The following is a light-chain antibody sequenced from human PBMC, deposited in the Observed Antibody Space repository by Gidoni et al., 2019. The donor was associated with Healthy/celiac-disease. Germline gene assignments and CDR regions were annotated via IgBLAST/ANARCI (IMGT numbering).Light chain of an antibody. J-gene: IGKJ1*01. CDR1: QSVLYSSNNKNY. CDR3: QQYYSTPWT. V-gene: IGKV4-1*01. Sequence: DLVMSQSPDSLAVSLGERATINCKSSQSVLYSSNNKNYLAWYQQKPGQPPKLLIYWASTRESGVPDRFSGSGSGTEFTLTISSLQAEDVAVYYCQQYYSTPWTFGQGTKVEIK. CDR2: WAS.